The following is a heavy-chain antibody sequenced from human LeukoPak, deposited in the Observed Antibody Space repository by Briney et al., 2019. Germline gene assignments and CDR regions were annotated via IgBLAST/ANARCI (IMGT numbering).Heavy chain of an antibody. D-gene: IGHD6-19*01. J-gene: IGHJ4*02. Sequence: ASVKVSCKASGYTFSSYGISWVRQAPGQGLEWMGWISGYNGNTNYAQNLQGRVTMTTDTSTSTAYMELRSLRSDDTAVYYCARPVVAGNFDYWGQGTLVTVPS. CDR2: ISGYNGNT. CDR1: GYTFSSYG. CDR3: ARPVVAGNFDY. V-gene: IGHV1-18*01.